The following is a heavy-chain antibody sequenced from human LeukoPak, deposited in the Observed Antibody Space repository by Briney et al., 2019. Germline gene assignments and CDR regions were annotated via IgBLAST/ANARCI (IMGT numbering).Heavy chain of an antibody. CDR2: ISSSSSTI. J-gene: IGHJ5*02. V-gene: IGHV3-48*01. D-gene: IGHD6-13*01. CDR1: GLTFSSYS. CDR3: ARRIAAFDP. Sequence: PGGSLRLSCAASGLTFSSYSMNWVRQAPGKGLEWVSYISSSSSTIYYADSVKGRFTISRDNAKNSLYLQMNSLRAEDTAVYYCARRIAAFDPWGQGTLVTVSS.